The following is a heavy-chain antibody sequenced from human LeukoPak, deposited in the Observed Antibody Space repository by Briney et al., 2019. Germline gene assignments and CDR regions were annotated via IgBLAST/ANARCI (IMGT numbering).Heavy chain of an antibody. CDR1: GFIFSSYA. V-gene: IGHV3-23*01. J-gene: IGHJ4*02. D-gene: IGHD4-17*01. CDR3: AKATTVTMWSDY. CDR2: ISGSSGST. Sequence: PGGSLRLSCAASGFIFSSYAMSWVRQAPGKGLEWVSAISGSSGSTYYADSVKGRFTISRDNSKNTLYLQMNSLRAEDTAVYYCAKATTVTMWSDYWGQGTLVTVSS.